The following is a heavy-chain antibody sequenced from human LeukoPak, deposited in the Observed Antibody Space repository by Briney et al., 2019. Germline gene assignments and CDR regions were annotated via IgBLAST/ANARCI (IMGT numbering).Heavy chain of an antibody. V-gene: IGHV3-30*18. D-gene: IGHD7-27*01. CDR3: AKDGVNWGPRSYFFDS. CDR2: ISSDGSNK. CDR1: GFTFSTYG. Sequence: SGGSLRLSCAASGFTFSTYGMHWVRQAPGKGLEWVAVISSDGSNKYHADSVKGRFTISRDNSKNTLYLQINSLRAEDTALYHCAKDGVNWGPRSYFFDSWGQGSQVTVSS. J-gene: IGHJ4*02.